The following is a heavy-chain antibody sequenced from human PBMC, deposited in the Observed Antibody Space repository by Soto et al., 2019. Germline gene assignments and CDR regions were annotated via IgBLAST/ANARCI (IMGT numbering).Heavy chain of an antibody. CDR1: GGSISSYY. CDR3: ARKYYDFWSGYAIDAFDI. CDR2: IYYSGST. Sequence: QVQLQESGPGLVKPSETLSLTCTVSGGSISSYYWSWIRQPPGKGLEWIGYIYYSGSTNYNPSLKSRVTISVDTSKNQFSLKLSSVTAADTAVYYCARKYYDFWSGYAIDAFDIWGQGTMVTVSS. D-gene: IGHD3-3*01. V-gene: IGHV4-59*01. J-gene: IGHJ3*02.